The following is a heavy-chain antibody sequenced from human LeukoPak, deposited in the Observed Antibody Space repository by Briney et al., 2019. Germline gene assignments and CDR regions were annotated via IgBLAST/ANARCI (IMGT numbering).Heavy chain of an antibody. CDR1: GFTVSSNY. Sequence: PGGSLRLSCAASGFTVSSNYMSWVRQAPGKGLEWVSVIYSGGSTYYADSVKGRFTISRDNSKNTLYLQMNSLRAEDTAVYYCARELRYGDYGDYFDYWGQGTLVTVSS. CDR3: ARELRYGDYGDYFDY. V-gene: IGHV3-53*01. D-gene: IGHD4-17*01. J-gene: IGHJ4*02. CDR2: IYSGGST.